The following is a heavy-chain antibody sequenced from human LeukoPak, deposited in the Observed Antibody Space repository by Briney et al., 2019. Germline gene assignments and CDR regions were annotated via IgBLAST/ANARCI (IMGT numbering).Heavy chain of an antibody. Sequence: SETLSLTCAVYGESFSGYYWSWIRQPPGKGLEWIGEINHSGSTNYNPSLKSRVTISVDTSKNQFSLKLSSVTAADTAVYYCASHNNRYCSGGSCPPSRAFDIWGQGTMVTVSS. V-gene: IGHV4-34*01. CDR1: GESFSGYY. D-gene: IGHD2-15*01. CDR3: ASHNNRYCSGGSCPPSRAFDI. J-gene: IGHJ3*02. CDR2: INHSGST.